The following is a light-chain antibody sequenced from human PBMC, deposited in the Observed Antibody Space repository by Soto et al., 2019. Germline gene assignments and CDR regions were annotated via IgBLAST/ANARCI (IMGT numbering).Light chain of an antibody. CDR2: GTS. J-gene: IGKJ4*01. CDR3: QHANSYPLT. Sequence: DIQMTQSPSSVSASVGYRVTVSCRASQGIISWLSCYQQKPGKAPKLLIYGTSSLQSGVPSRFSGSGSGTDFTLTISSLQSEDFETYYCQHANSYPLTFGGGTKVDIK. V-gene: IGKV1-12*01. CDR1: QGIISW.